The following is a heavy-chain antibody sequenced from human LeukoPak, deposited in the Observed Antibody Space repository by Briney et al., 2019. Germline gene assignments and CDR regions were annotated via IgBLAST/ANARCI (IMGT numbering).Heavy chain of an antibody. D-gene: IGHD3-22*01. CDR1: GGSISISAYY. J-gene: IGHJ4*02. CDR2: IYYSGNT. V-gene: IGHV4-39*01. CDR3: ARHDRVVYDF. Sequence: SETLSPTCTVSGGSISISAYYWGWIRQPPGKGLEWIGSIYYSGNTYSDPSLKSRVTISLDTSKNQFSLKLTSVTAADTAVYYCARHDRVVYDFWGRGTLITVSS.